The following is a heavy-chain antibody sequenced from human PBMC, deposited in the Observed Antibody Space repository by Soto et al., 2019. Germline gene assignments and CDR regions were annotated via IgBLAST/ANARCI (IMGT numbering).Heavy chain of an antibody. Sequence: SETLSLTCTVSGGSTSSDNYWSWIRQPPGKGLEWIGHIYYSGNTDYNPSLKSRLAISIDTSKNQFSLKLSSVTAAGTAVYFCAREGGESSDGLYYFDSWGQGSLVTVSS. CDR3: AREGGESSDGLYYFDS. CDR1: GGSTSSDNY. D-gene: IGHD3-16*01. V-gene: IGHV4-30-4*01. J-gene: IGHJ4*02. CDR2: IYYSGNT.